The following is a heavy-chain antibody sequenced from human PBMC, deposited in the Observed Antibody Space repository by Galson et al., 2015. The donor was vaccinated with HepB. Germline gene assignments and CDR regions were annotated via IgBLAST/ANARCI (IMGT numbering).Heavy chain of an antibody. J-gene: IGHJ4*02. Sequence: SLRLSCAASGFTFSNYGMHWVRQAPGKGLEWVAFIQYDGRNKNYADSVKGRFTISRDNSKNTLYLQMNNLRAEDTALYYCAKDLNYYDRTGDSYFDYWGQGTLVTVSS. V-gene: IGHV3-30*02. CDR3: AKDLNYYDRTGDSYFDY. D-gene: IGHD3-22*01. CDR2: IQYDGRNK. CDR1: GFTFSNYG.